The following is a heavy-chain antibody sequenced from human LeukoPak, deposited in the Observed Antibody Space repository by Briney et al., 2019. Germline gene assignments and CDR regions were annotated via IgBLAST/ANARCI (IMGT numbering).Heavy chain of an antibody. CDR3: ARGGDDSGLYFAY. V-gene: IGHV1-2*02. D-gene: IGHD3-22*01. Sequence: ASEKVSCKASGYTFTGFYIHWVRQAPRQGLERMAWINPQTGATNYAQKFKGRITTTRDLSITSAYMEVTTLRSDDTAVYYCARGGDDSGLYFAYWGQGTLVTVSS. CDR2: INPQTGAT. J-gene: IGHJ4*02. CDR1: GYTFTGFY.